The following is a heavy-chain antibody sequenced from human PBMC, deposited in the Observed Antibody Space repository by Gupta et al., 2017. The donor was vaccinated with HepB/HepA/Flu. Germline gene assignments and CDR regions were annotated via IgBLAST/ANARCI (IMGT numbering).Heavy chain of an antibody. CDR1: GGSVSSSSYY. V-gene: IGHV4-39*01. D-gene: IGHD3/OR15-3a*01. CDR2: VHYNGNT. Sequence: QLQLQESGPGLVKPSETLSLTCTVSGGSVSSSSYYWGWVRQPPGKGLEWIGSVHYNGNTYYSPSLKNRVTVSVDTSKSQFSLKLTSVSATDTAVYYCVRPSGLIQFYHYFDSWGQGTLVTVSS. J-gene: IGHJ4*02. CDR3: VRPSGLIQFYHYFDS.